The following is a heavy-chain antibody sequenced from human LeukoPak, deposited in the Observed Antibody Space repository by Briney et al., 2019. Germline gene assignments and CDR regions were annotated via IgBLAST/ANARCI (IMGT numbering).Heavy chain of an antibody. V-gene: IGHV1-46*01. Sequence: ASVKVSCKASGYTFTNYYMHWVRQAPGQGLEWMGMINPSGGSTSYAQKFQGRVTMARDMSTSTVYMELSSLRSEDTAVYYCARDHTAMGYWGQGTLVTVSS. CDR2: INPSGGST. D-gene: IGHD5-18*01. CDR3: ARDHTAMGY. CDR1: GYTFTNYY. J-gene: IGHJ4*02.